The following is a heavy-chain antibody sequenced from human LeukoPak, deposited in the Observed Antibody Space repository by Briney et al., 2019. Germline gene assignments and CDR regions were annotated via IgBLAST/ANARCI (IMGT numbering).Heavy chain of an antibody. CDR1: GYTFTNYG. J-gene: IGHJ4*02. Sequence: ASVKVSCEASGYTFTNYGINWVRQAPGQGLEWMGWISAYNDNTNYAQKLQGRVTMTTDTSTSTAYMELRSLRSDDMAVYYCAREEGATSGDYWGQGTLVTVSS. CDR2: ISAYNDNT. D-gene: IGHD1-26*01. V-gene: IGHV1-18*03. CDR3: AREEGATSGDY.